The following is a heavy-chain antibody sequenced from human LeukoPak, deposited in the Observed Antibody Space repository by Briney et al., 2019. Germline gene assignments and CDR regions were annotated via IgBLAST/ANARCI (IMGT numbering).Heavy chain of an antibody. D-gene: IGHD6-19*01. CDR3: ARSRPHSSGWYLVGY. J-gene: IGHJ4*02. CDR1: GYTFTGYY. CDR2: INPNSGGT. Sequence: ASVKVSCKASGYTFTGYYMHWVRQAPGQGLEWMGWINPNSGGTNYAQKFQGRVTMTRDTSISTAYVELSRLRSDDTAVYYCARSRPHSSGWYLVGYWGQGTLVTVSS. V-gene: IGHV1-2*02.